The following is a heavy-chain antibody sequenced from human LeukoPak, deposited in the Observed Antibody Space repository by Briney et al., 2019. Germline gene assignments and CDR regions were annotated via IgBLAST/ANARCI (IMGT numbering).Heavy chain of an antibody. J-gene: IGHJ3*02. CDR2: IYYSGST. CDR1: GFSINNYYY. D-gene: IGHD3-22*01. V-gene: IGHV4-59*01. CDR3: ARVGVGYFDSSVYKPDAFDI. Sequence: SETLSLTCSVSGFSINNYYYWSWIRQPPGKGLEWIGYIYYSGSTNYNPSLKSRVTISVDTSKNQFSLKLSSVTAADTAVYYCARVGVGYFDSSVYKPDAFDIWGQGTMVTVSS.